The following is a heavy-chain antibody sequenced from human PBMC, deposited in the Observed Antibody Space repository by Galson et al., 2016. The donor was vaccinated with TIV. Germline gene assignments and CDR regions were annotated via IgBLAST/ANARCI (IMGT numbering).Heavy chain of an antibody. CDR1: GYTFTRYW. D-gene: IGHD7-27*01. CDR3: ARLVISELGYYGVDV. J-gene: IGHJ6*02. CDR2: VYPLDSEA. Sequence: QSGAEVKKAGESLRISCKGSGYTFTRYWIGWVRQMPGKGLEWIGIVYPLDSEAKYNPSFQGQVTISADKSISAAYLQWRSLKASDTAIYYCARLVISELGYYGVDVWGQGTTVTVSS. V-gene: IGHV5-51*01.